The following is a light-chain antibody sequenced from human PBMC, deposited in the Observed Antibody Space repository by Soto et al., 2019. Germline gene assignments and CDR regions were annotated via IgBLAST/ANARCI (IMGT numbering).Light chain of an antibody. J-gene: IGLJ3*02. CDR3: AAWDDSLNGWV. CDR2: SNN. Sequence: HSVLTQPPSASGTPGQRVNISCSGSSSNIGSNTVNWYQQLPGTAPKLLIYSNNQRPSGVPDRFSGSKSGTSASLAISGPQSEDEADYYCAAWDDSLNGWVFGGGTKLTVL. V-gene: IGLV1-44*01. CDR1: SSNIGSNT.